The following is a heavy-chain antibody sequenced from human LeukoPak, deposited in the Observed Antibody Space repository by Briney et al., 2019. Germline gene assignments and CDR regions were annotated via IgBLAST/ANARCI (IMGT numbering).Heavy chain of an antibody. J-gene: IGHJ4*02. CDR1: PDSTTSNF. CDR2: IHRSGST. Sequence: SETLSLTCTVSPDSTTSNFWSWVGQPPGKGLEWIGEIHRSGSTNYNPSLQSRVTISIDRSKNQIALELSSVTAADTAVYYCARASVGGFNPEAYWGQGTLVTASS. V-gene: IGHV4-4*02. CDR3: ARASVGGFNPEAY. D-gene: IGHD1-14*01.